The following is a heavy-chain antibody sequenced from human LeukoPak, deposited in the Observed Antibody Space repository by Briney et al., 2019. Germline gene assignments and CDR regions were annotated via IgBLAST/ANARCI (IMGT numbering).Heavy chain of an antibody. CDR1: GFTFESYW. V-gene: IGHV3-7*04. J-gene: IGHJ4*02. D-gene: IGHD1-26*01. CDR2: IKEGGSEI. Sequence: VGSLRLSCAASGFTFESYWMAWVRQAPGKGLEWGAHIKEGGSEIYYVDSVKGRFTISRDTATSRLYLQMNGLRVEDTAIYYCARGGSRGSFDNCGQGALFTVSS. CDR3: ARGGSRGSFDN.